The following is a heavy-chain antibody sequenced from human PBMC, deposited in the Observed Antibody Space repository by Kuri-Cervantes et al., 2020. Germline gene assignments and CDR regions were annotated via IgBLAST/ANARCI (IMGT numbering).Heavy chain of an antibody. CDR2: IYYSGST. V-gene: IGHV4-61*01. D-gene: IGHD6-19*01. Sequence: SETLSLTCTVSGGSVSSGSYYWSWIRQPPGKGLEWIGYIYYSGSTNYNPSLKSRVTISVDTSKNQFSLKLSSVTAADTAVYYCARDQEQQWLVLPNYYYYGMDVWGQGTMVTVSS. CDR3: ARDQEQQWLVLPNYYYYGMDV. CDR1: GGSVSSGSYY. J-gene: IGHJ6*02.